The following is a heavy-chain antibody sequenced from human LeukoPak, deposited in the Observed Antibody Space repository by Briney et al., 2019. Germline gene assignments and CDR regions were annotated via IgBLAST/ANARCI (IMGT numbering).Heavy chain of an antibody. CDR1: GGSISTGGYH. V-gene: IGHV4-30-2*01. CDR3: ASYCSTTSCPFDY. D-gene: IGHD2-2*01. J-gene: IGHJ4*02. Sequence: KPSETLCLTCTVSGGSISTGGYHWGWIRQPPGKGLEWIGYIYHGGSTYYNPSLRSRVTISLDRSKNQFSLRLTSMTAADAAVYYCASYCSTTSCPFDYWGQGTLVTVSS. CDR2: IYHGGST.